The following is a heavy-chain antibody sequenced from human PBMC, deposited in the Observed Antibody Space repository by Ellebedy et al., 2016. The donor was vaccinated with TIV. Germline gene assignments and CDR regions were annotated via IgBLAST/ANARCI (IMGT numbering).Heavy chain of an antibody. CDR2: ISDNGITT. V-gene: IGHV3-64D*09. CDR3: VKAWHSNSWYSNWFDP. D-gene: IGHD6-13*01. J-gene: IGHJ5*02. Sequence: GGSLRLSCSVSGFTFSSYAMHWVRQAPGKGLQYVAAISDNGITTDYADSVGGRFTISRDNSKPTLYLQMRSLRPEDKAFYYCVKAWHSNSWYSNWFDPWGQGTLVIVSS. CDR1: GFTFSSYA.